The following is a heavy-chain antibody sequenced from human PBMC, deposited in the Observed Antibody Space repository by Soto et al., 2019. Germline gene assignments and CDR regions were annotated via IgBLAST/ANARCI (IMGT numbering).Heavy chain of an antibody. J-gene: IGHJ6*03. CDR2: ISSSSSTI. Sequence: EVQLVESGGGLVQPGGSLRLSCAASGFTFSSYSMNWVRQAPGKGLEWVSYISSSSSTIYYADSVKGRFTISRDNAKNSLYLQMNSLRAEDTAVYYCASAEVPDYYYYYMYVWGKGTTVTVSS. V-gene: IGHV3-48*01. CDR1: GFTFSSYS. CDR3: ASAEVPDYYYYYMYV.